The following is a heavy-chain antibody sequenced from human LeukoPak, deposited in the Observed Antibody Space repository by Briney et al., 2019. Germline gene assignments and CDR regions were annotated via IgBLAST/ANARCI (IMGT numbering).Heavy chain of an antibody. Sequence: GGSLRLSCTGSGFIFSDHYMDWVRQAPGKGLEWVGRTRNKVNSYTTEYAAAVKGRFSISRDDSKDSLYLQMNSLKTEDTAVYYCARAQYYSSDYFDQDAFDIWGQGTMVTVSS. V-gene: IGHV3-72*01. CDR2: TRNKVNSYTT. J-gene: IGHJ3*02. D-gene: IGHD3-22*01. CDR1: GFIFSDHY. CDR3: ARAQYYSSDYFDQDAFDI.